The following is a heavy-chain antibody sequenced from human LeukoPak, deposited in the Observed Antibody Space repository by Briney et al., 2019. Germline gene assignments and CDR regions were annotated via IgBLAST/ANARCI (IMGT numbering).Heavy chain of an antibody. J-gene: IGHJ4*02. V-gene: IGHV4-4*02. Sequence: SGTLSLTGAGSGGSMRRSNWWSRVRQPPGKGLEWIGEIYHSGSTNYNPSLKSRVTISVDKSKNQFSLKVSSVTAADTAVYYCAKKQWGPGAFDFWGQGTLVTVSS. CDR1: GGSMRRSNW. CDR2: IYHSGST. CDR3: AKKQWGPGAFDF. D-gene: IGHD6-19*01.